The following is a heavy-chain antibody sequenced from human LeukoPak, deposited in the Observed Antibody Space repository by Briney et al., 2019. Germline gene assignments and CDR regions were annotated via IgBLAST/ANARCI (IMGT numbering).Heavy chain of an antibody. CDR3: AKDSGITGTTGAFDI. CDR1: GFTFSSYD. Sequence: GGSLRLSCAASGFTFSSYDMHWVRQATGKGLEWVSAIGTAGDTYYPGSVKGRFTISRDNSKNTLYLQMNSLRAEDTAVYYCAKDSGITGTTGAFDIWGQGTMVTVSS. J-gene: IGHJ3*02. V-gene: IGHV3-13*01. CDR2: IGTAGDT. D-gene: IGHD1-20*01.